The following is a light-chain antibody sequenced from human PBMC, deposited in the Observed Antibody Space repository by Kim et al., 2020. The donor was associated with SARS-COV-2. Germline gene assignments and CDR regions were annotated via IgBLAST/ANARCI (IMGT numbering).Light chain of an antibody. J-gene: IGLJ3*02. Sequence: QRVTISGSGSSSNVGSNTVNWYQQLPGTAPKLLIYSNNERPSGVPDRFSGSKSGTSAYLAIRGLQSEDEADYYCAAWDDSLNGRGVFGGGTQLTVL. CDR3: AAWDDSLNGRGV. CDR1: SSNVGSNT. CDR2: SNN. V-gene: IGLV1-44*01.